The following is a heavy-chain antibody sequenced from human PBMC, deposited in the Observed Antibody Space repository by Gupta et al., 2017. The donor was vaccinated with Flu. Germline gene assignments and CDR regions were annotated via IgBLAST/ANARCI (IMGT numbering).Heavy chain of an antibody. CDR2: IYYSGST. CDR3: ASSLLWQNAFDI. J-gene: IGHJ3*02. CDR1: GGSISSYY. Sequence: QVQLQESGPGLVKPSETLSLTCTVSGGSISSYYWSWIRQPPGKGLEWIGYIYYSGSTNYNPSLKSRVTISVDTSKNQFSLKLSSVTAADTAVYYCASSLLWQNAFDIWGQGTMVTVSS. V-gene: IGHV4-59*01. D-gene: IGHD3-10*01.